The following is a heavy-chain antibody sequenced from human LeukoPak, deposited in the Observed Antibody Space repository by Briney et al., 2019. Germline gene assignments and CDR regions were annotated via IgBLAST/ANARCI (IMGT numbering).Heavy chain of an antibody. V-gene: IGHV4-34*01. CDR3: ARGQYKSGWYYEY. CDR1: GGSFSGYF. Sequence: SETLSLTCAVYGGSFSGYFWSWIRRPPGKGLEWIGEINHYGNTNYNPSLKSRVTISVDTSKNQFSLKLSSVIAADTAVYYCARGQYKSGWYYEYWGQGTLVTVSS. D-gene: IGHD6-19*01. J-gene: IGHJ4*02. CDR2: INHYGNT.